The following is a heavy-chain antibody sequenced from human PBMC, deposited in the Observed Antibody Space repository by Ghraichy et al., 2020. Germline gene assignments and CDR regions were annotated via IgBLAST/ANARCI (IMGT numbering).Heavy chain of an antibody. J-gene: IGHJ6*02. D-gene: IGHD5-18*01. CDR1: GFTFSNHN. CDR2: IYYRSDVI. Sequence: GALRLSCAASGFTFSNHNMNWVRQAPGKGLEWISCIYYRSDVIFYAESVKGRFTVSRDTAKNSLYLQVNSLRDEDTAVYYCAGGVDRSMTYYYRDAMDVWGQRTTVTVSS. V-gene: IGHV3-48*02. CDR3: AGGVDRSMTYYYRDAMDV.